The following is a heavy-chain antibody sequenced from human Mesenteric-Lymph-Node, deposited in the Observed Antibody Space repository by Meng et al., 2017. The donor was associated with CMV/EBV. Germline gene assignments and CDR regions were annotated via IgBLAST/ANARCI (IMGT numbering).Heavy chain of an antibody. CDR2: IYPGDSDI. J-gene: IGHJ2*01. Sequence: SPCQGSDYTFTKYWIGGVRQMPGKGREWMGIIYPGDSDIRYSPSFQGQVTISADKSINTAYLQWSSLKASDTAMYFCARELSRYFDLWGRGTLVTVSS. CDR1: DYTFTKYW. D-gene: IGHD3-16*02. V-gene: IGHV5-51*01. CDR3: ARELSRYFDL.